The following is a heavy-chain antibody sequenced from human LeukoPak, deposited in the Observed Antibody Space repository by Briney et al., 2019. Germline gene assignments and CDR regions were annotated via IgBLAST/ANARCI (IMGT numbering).Heavy chain of an antibody. J-gene: IGHJ5*02. D-gene: IGHD6-19*01. Sequence: ASVKVSCKASGGTFSSYAISWVRQAPGQGLEWMGGIIPIFGTANYAQKFQGRVTITTDESTSTAYMELSSLRSEDTAVYYCARDGLGFYSSGWPNWFDPWGQGTLVTVSS. V-gene: IGHV1-69*05. CDR2: IIPIFGTA. CDR3: ARDGLGFYSSGWPNWFDP. CDR1: GGTFSSYA.